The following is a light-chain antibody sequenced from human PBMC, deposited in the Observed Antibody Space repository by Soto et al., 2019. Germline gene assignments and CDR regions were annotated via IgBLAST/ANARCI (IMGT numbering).Light chain of an antibody. Sequence: EVVMAQSLATLSVSLGDRATLSCRASQSVSSNLAWYQQKPGQAPRLLIYGASTRATGIPARFSGSGSGTDFTLTISRLEPEDFAVYYCQQYGSSPITVGQGTKVDIK. CDR2: GAS. CDR3: QQYGSSPIT. V-gene: IGKV3-15*01. CDR1: QSVSSN. J-gene: IGKJ1*01.